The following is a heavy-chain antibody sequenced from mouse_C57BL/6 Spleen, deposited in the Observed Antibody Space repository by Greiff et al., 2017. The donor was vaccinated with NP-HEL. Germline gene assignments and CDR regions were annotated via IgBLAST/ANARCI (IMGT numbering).Heavy chain of an antibody. Sequence: VQLKESGGGLVKPGGSLKLSCAASGFTFSDYGMHWVRQAPEKGLEWVAYISSGSSTIYYADTVKGRFTISRDNAKNTLFLQMTSLRSEDTAMYYCARQITTVDYYAMDYWGQGTSVTVSS. V-gene: IGHV5-17*01. CDR3: ARQITTVDYYAMDY. J-gene: IGHJ4*01. CDR1: GFTFSDYG. CDR2: ISSGSSTI. D-gene: IGHD1-1*01.